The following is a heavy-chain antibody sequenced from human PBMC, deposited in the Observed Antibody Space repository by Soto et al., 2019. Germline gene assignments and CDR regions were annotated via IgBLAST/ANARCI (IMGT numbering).Heavy chain of an antibody. J-gene: IGHJ4*02. Sequence: QVQVEESGGGVVQAGRSLRLSCAASGFTFSSYGMHWVRQAPGKGLDWVAVMWSDGSNKYYADSVKGRFTISRDNSKNTLYLQMNSLRAEDTAVYYCARDGDSSGHYSQFDDWGQGTLVTVPS. V-gene: IGHV3-33*01. CDR3: ARDGDSSGHYSQFDD. CDR1: GFTFSSYG. CDR2: MWSDGSNK. D-gene: IGHD3-22*01.